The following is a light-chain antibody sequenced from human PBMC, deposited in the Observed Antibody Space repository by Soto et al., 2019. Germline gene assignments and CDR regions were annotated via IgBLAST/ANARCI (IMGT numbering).Light chain of an antibody. Sequence: EIVLTKSQGTLSLSPGERATLSCRASQSVSSSYLAWYQQKPGQAPRLLIYDASSRATGIPDRFSGTGSATDFTLTISSLEPEDFAVYYCQQRYNWPPITFGQGTRLEIK. CDR2: DAS. V-gene: IGKV3D-20*02. J-gene: IGKJ5*01. CDR1: QSVSSSY. CDR3: QQRYNWPPIT.